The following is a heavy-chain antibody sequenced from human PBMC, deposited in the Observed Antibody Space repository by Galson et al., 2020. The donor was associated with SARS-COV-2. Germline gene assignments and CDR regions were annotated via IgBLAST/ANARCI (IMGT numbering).Heavy chain of an antibody. CDR1: GFTFSSYS. Sequence: GESLKISCAASGFTFSSYSMNWVRQAPGKGLEWVSSISSSSSYIYYADSVKGRFTISRDNAKNSLYLQMNSLRAEDTAVYYCAREYSSGWLVFGVLDYWGQGTLVTVSS. CDR3: AREYSSGWLVFGVLDY. J-gene: IGHJ4*02. V-gene: IGHV3-21*01. CDR2: ISSSSSYI. D-gene: IGHD6-19*01.